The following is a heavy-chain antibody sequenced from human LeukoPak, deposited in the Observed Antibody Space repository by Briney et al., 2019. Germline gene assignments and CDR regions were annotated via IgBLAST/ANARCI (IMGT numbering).Heavy chain of an antibody. CDR2: ISSSSSTI. CDR3: AREAYTSSYYWFDY. D-gene: IGHD6-13*01. J-gene: IGHJ4*02. V-gene: IGHV3-48*04. CDR1: GFTFSSYS. Sequence: PGGSLRLSCAASGFTFSSYSMNWVRQAPGKGLEWVSYISSSSSTIYYADSAKGRFTISRDNAKNSLYLQMNSLRAEDTAVYYCAREAYTSSYYWFDYWGQGTLVTVSS.